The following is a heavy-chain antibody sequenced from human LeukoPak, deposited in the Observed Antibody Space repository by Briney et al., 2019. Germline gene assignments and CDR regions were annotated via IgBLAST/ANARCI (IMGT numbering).Heavy chain of an antibody. CDR3: AREASAGVIHHAFDI. Sequence: PSGTLSLTRTVSGGSISRCYWSWIRPPPGKGLERIGYIYYNGRTNYTTSLKSRVTISVDTSKNQFSLKRSSVTAADTAVYYCAREASAGVIHHAFDIWGQGTMVTVSS. D-gene: IGHD3-10*01. CDR1: GGSISRCY. CDR2: IYYNGRT. J-gene: IGHJ3*02. V-gene: IGHV4-59*01.